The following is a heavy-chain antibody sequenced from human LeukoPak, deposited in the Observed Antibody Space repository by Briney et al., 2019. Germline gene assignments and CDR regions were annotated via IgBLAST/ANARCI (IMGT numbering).Heavy chain of an antibody. CDR3: AKVQFSWNWDY. D-gene: IGHD1-7*01. V-gene: IGHV3-7*03. CDR2: IKQDGSEK. J-gene: IGHJ4*02. CDR1: GFTFSSYW. Sequence: PGGSLRLSCAASGFTFSSYWMSWVRQAPGKGLEWVANIKQDGSEKYYVDSVKGRFTISRDNAKNSLYLQMNSLRAEDTAVYYCAKVQFSWNWDYWGQGTLVTVSS.